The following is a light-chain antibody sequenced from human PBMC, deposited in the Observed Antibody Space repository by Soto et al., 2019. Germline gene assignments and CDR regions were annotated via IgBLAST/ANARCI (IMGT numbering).Light chain of an antibody. J-gene: IGLJ3*02. V-gene: IGLV4-69*01. CDR2: LNSDGSH. Sequence: QLVLTQSPSASASLGASGTLTCTLSSGHSSYAIAWHQQQPEKGPRYLMKLNSDGSHSRGDGIPDRFSGSSSGDVRYLTISSLQSDDEADYYCQTWGTGLGVFGGGTKVTVL. CDR3: QTWGTGLGV. CDR1: SGHSSYA.